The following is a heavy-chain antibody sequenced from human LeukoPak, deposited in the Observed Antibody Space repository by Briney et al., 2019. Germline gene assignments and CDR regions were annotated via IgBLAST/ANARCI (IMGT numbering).Heavy chain of an antibody. J-gene: IGHJ4*02. CDR2: IKQDGGEK. CDR1: GFTFSSYS. CDR3: AKGRELPDY. Sequence: GGSLRLSCAASGFTFSSYSMSWVRQAPGKGLEWVANIKQDGGEKEIADSVKGRFTISRDNAKNSVFLQMNSLRAGDTAVYYCAKGRELPDYWGQGTLVTVSS. V-gene: IGHV3-7*01. D-gene: IGHD1-26*01.